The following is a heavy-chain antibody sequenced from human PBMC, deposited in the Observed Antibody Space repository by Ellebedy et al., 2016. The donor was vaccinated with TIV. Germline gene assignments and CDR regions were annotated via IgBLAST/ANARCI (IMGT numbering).Heavy chain of an antibody. CDR1: GGSISSSSYY. CDR2: IYYSGST. J-gene: IGHJ5*02. V-gene: IGHV4-39*07. Sequence: SETLSLTXTVSGGSISSSSYYWGWIRQPPGKGLEWIGSIYYSGSTYYNPSLKSRVTISVDTSKNQFSLKLSSVTAADTAVYYCARDRGEAFDPWGQGTLVTVSS. CDR3: ARDRGEAFDP. D-gene: IGHD3-16*01.